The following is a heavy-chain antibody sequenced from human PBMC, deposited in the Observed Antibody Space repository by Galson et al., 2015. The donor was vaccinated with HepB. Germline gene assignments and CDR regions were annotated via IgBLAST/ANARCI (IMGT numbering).Heavy chain of an antibody. V-gene: IGHV1-2*02. D-gene: IGHD4-11*01. CDR2: INPNSGGT. Sequence: SVKVSCKASGYTFTGYYMHWVRQAPGQGLEWMGWINPNSGGTNYAQKFQGRVTMTRDTSISTAYMELSRLRSDDTAVYYCARGSTVTTLPTEGLDYWGQGTLVTVSS. J-gene: IGHJ4*02. CDR1: GYTFTGYY. CDR3: ARGSTVTTLPTEGLDY.